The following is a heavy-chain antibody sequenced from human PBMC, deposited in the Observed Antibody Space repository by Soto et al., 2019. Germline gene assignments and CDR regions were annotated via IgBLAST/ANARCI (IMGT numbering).Heavy chain of an antibody. CDR3: ARGLYYYDSSGYYYFDY. CDR2: IYYSGST. J-gene: IGHJ4*02. CDR1: GGSISSGDYY. D-gene: IGHD3-22*01. V-gene: IGHV4-30-4*01. Sequence: LSLTCTVSGGSISSGDYYWSWIRQPPGKGLEWIGYIYYSGSTYYNPSLKSRVTISVDTSKNQFSLKLSSVTAADTAVYYCARGLYYYDSSGYYYFDYWGQGTLVTVSS.